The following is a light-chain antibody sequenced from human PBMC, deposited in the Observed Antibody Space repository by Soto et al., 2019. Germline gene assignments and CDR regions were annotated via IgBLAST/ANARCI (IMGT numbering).Light chain of an antibody. Sequence: EIELTQSPATLSLSPGERATLSCRASQSVSSFLAWYQQKPGQAPRLLIYGASKRATGIPDRFSGSGSGTEFTLTISSLQSEDFAVYYCQQYNNWPPWTFGQGTKVDIK. V-gene: IGKV3D-15*01. CDR3: QQYNNWPPWT. CDR2: GAS. CDR1: QSVSSF. J-gene: IGKJ1*01.